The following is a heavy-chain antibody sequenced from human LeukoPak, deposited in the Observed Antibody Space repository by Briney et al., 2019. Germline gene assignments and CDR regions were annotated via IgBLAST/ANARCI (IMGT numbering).Heavy chain of an antibody. CDR2: IYYSGST. CDR3: ARDRIQLWSSYFDY. J-gene: IGHJ4*02. CDR1: GGSISSGGYY. Sequence: PSETLSLTYTVSGGSISSGGYYWSWIRQHPGKGLEWIGYIYYSGSTYYNPSLKSRVTISVDTSKNQFSLKLSSVTAADTAVYYCARDRIQLWSSYFDYWGQGTLVTVSS. D-gene: IGHD5-18*01. V-gene: IGHV4-31*03.